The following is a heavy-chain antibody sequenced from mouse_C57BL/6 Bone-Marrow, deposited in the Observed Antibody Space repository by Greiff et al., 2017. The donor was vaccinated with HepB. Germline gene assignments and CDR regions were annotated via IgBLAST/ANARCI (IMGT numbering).Heavy chain of an antibody. V-gene: IGHV1-69*01. J-gene: IGHJ2*01. D-gene: IGHD1-1*01. Sequence: QVQLKQPGAELVMPGASVKLSCKASGYTFTSYWMHWVKQRPGQGLEWIGEIDPSDSYTNYNQKFKGKSTFTVYKSSSTAYMQLSSLTSEDSAVYYCARYYYGSSYWGQGTTLTVSS. CDR3: ARYYYGSSY. CDR1: GYTFTSYW. CDR2: IDPSDSYT.